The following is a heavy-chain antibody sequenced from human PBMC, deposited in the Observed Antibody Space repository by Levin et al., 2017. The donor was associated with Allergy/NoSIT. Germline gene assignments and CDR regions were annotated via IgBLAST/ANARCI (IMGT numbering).Heavy chain of an antibody. Sequence: PGGSLRLSCAASGFTFSSYWMHWVRQAPGKGLVWVSRINSDGSSTSYADPVKGRFTISRDNAKNTLYLQMNSLRAEDTAVYYCAAGPLWSGYYSPYYYYYYMDGWGKGTTVTVSS. CDR1: GFTFSSYW. CDR2: INSDGSST. D-gene: IGHD3-3*01. J-gene: IGHJ6*03. CDR3: AAGPLWSGYYSPYYYYYYMDG. V-gene: IGHV3-74*01.